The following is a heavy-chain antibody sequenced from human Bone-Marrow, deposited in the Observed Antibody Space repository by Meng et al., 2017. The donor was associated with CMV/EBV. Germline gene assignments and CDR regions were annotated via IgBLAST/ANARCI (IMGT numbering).Heavy chain of an antibody. V-gene: IGHV1-2*02. CDR3: ARGGLGGSYYFDY. CDR1: GYVFSDYY. J-gene: IGHJ4*02. Sequence: ASVKVSCKASGYVFSDYYVHYIRQAPGQGLEWMGWIKGSSGDTNLAQKFQGRVTMTRDTSISTAYMELSRLRSDDTAVYYCARGGLGGSYYFDYWGQGTLVTVSS. CDR2: IKGSSGDT. D-gene: IGHD1-26*01.